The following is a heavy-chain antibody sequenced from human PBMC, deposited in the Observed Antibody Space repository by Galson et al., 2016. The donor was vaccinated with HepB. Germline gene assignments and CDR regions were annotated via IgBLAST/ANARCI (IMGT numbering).Heavy chain of an antibody. Sequence: SVKVSCKASGYNFTTYAIHWVRQAPGQRLEWMGWINGGNANTKYSQKFQGRVTITRDTSATTAYMELSSLRSEDTAVYYCAKDFRRTNFAMNIRGDGFDIWGQGTLVTVSS. J-gene: IGHJ3*02. V-gene: IGHV1-3*01. CDR3: AKDFRRTNFAMNIRGDGFDI. CDR2: INGGNANT. CDR1: GYNFTTYA. D-gene: IGHD2/OR15-2a*01.